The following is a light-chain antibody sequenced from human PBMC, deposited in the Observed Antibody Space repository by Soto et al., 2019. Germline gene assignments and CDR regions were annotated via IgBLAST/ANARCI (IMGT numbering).Light chain of an antibody. Sequence: ALTQPRSVSGSPGQSVTISCSGTTSDVGNYNYVSWYQQHPGKAPKLIIYDVTKRPSGVPDRFSGSKSGNTASLIISGLQTEDEAHYYCCSSASSYTSVVFGGGTQLTVL. J-gene: IGLJ2*01. CDR3: CSSASSYTSVV. CDR1: TSDVGNYNY. V-gene: IGLV2-11*01. CDR2: DVT.